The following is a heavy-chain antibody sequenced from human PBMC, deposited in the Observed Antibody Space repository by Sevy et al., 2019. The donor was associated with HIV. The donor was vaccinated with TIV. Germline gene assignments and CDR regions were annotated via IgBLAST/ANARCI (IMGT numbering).Heavy chain of an antibody. V-gene: IGHV4-30-2*01. CDR2: IYHSGST. CDR3: ARGQVNYYGSGSYSDGMDV. CDR1: GGSISSGGYS. Sequence: SETLSLTCAVSGGSISSGGYSWSWIRQPPGKGLEWIGYIYHSGSTYYNPSLKSRVTISVDRSKNQFSLKLSYVTAADTAVYYCARGQVNYYGSGSYSDGMDVWGQGTTVTVSS. J-gene: IGHJ6*02. D-gene: IGHD3-10*01.